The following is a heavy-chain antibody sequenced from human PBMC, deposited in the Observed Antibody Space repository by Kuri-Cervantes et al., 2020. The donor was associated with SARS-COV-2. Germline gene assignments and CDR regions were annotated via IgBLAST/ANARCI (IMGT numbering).Heavy chain of an antibody. V-gene: IGHV4-39*07. Sequence: GSLRLSCTVSGGSISSSSYYWGWIRQPPGKGLEWIGSIYYSGSTYYNPSLKSRVTISVDTSKNQFSLKLSSVTAADTAVYPCARQHLGYYMDVWGKGTTVTVSS. CDR3: ARQHLGYYMDV. D-gene: IGHD6-13*01. J-gene: IGHJ6*03. CDR2: IYYSGST. CDR1: GGSISSSSYY.